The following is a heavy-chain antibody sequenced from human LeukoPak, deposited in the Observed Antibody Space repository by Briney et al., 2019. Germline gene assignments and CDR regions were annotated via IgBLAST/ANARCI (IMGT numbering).Heavy chain of an antibody. V-gene: IGHV3-21*01. CDR3: ARAPYKGSGSYYPYYFDY. CDR2: VSSSSSSSYI. D-gene: IGHD3-10*01. J-gene: IGHJ4*02. CDR1: GFTFSSYS. Sequence: GGSLRLSCAASGFTFSSYSMNWVRQAPGKGLEWVSSVSSSSSSSYIYYADSVKGRFTISRDNAKNSLYLQMNSLRAEDTAVYYCARAPYKGSGSYYPYYFDYWGQGTLVTVSS.